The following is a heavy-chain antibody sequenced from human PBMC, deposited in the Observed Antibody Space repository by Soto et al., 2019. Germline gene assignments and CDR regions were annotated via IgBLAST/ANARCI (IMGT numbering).Heavy chain of an antibody. CDR1: GFTFSDHY. D-gene: IGHD3-10*01. Sequence: EVQLVESGGGLVQPGGSLRLSCAASGFTFSDHYMDWVRQAPGKGLEWVGRSKNKADSYTTEYAASGKGRFTISRDGSKNSLFLQMNSLKTEYTAVYYCTVWGSGNDFGAAWGQGILVTVSS. CDR2: SKNKADSYTT. J-gene: IGHJ4*02. CDR3: TVWGSGNDFGAA. V-gene: IGHV3-72*01.